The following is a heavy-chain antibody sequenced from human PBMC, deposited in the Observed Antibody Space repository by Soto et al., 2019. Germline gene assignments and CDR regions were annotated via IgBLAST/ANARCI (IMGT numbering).Heavy chain of an antibody. Sequence: GGSLRLSCAASGFTYSTYTMHWVRQAPGKGLEWVAVISYDGNNKFYADSVKGRFTISRDSTKQTLYLQMNSLRPDDTAMYYCARDWVPSNDYTWNYGPYSAYWGKGALVIVSS. D-gene: IGHD1-1*01. CDR3: ARDWVPSNDYTWNYGPYSAY. V-gene: IGHV3-30-3*01. CDR2: ISYDGNNK. CDR1: GFTYSTYT. J-gene: IGHJ4*02.